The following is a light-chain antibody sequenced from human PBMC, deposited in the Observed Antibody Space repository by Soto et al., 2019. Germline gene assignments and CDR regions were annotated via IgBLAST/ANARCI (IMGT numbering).Light chain of an antibody. Sequence: QSALTQPPSASGSPGQSVTISCTGTNSDVGAYKYVSWYQQHPGKAPKLMIYAVSERPSGVPDRFSGSKSGNTASLTVSGLQAEDEADYYCSSYADTNNLLFGGGTKLTVL. CDR3: SSYADTNNLL. V-gene: IGLV2-8*01. J-gene: IGLJ2*01. CDR1: NSDVGAYKY. CDR2: AVS.